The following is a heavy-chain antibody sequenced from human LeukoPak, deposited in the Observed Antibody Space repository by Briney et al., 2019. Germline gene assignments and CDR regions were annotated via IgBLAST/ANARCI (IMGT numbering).Heavy chain of an antibody. V-gene: IGHV3-48*02. CDR2: ISASGNGI. CDR3: VRQYYDILTGYTAYFDP. J-gene: IGHJ5*02. D-gene: IGHD3-9*01. CDR1: GFTFSNYN. Sequence: GGSLRLSCAASGFTFSNYNMNWVRQAPGKGPEWVSYISASGNGINYADSVKGRFTISRDNGRNSLYLQMNSLRDEDTAVYFCVRQYYDILTGYTAYFDPWGRGTLVTVSS.